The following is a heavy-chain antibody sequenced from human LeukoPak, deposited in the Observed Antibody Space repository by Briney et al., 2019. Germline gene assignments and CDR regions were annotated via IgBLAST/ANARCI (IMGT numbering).Heavy chain of an antibody. D-gene: IGHD3-10*01. CDR2: MNPNSGNA. J-gene: IGHJ3*02. CDR1: GYTFTTSD. V-gene: IGHV1-8*01. CDR3: ARGGSRSFDI. Sequence: ASVKVSCKASGYTFTTSDINWARQAPGQGLQWMGWMNPNSGNAVYAQKFQGRVTMTRSTSINTAYMELSSLRSEDTAVYYCARGGSRSFDIWGLGTMVTVSS.